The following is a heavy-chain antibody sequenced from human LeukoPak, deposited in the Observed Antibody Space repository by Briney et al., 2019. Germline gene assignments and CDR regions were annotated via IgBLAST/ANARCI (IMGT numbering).Heavy chain of an antibody. CDR2: IYDSRTI. CDR1: GGSISSGSHH. V-gene: IGHV4-39*01. J-gene: IGHJ4*02. D-gene: IGHD4-23*01. Sequence: PSETLSLTCTVSGGSISSGSHHWGWFRQSPGKGREWIGRIYDSRTIYYNPSLNSRVTISEVTSKNQFSLQLNSVTAADTAVYYCARHDGRSGGTMGALDSWGQGSPVTVSS. CDR3: ARHDGRSGGTMGALDS.